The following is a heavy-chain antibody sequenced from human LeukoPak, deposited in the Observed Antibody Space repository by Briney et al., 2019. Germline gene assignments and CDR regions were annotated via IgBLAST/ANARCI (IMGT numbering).Heavy chain of an antibody. D-gene: IGHD3-10*01. CDR3: AKDSAFYYIDV. Sequence: GGSLRLSCAASGFTFNNYGMHWVRQAPGKGLEWVAFIRYNGNNQYYADSMKGRFTISRDNSKNTLYLQMNSLKGDDTAVYYCAKDSAFYYIDVWGKGTTVIISS. V-gene: IGHV3-30*02. J-gene: IGHJ6*03. CDR1: GFTFNNYG. CDR2: IRYNGNNQ.